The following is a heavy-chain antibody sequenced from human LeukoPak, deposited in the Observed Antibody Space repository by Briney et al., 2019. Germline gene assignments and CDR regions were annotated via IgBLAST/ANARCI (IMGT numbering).Heavy chain of an antibody. Sequence: GGSLRLSCAASGFTFSDYWMHWVRQAPGKGLVWVSRIKTDGRSTNYADSVKGRFTISRDNAKNTLYLQMNSLIAEDTAVYYCARGRIGGWTDYWGQGTLVTVSS. CDR1: GFTFSDYW. V-gene: IGHV3-74*01. J-gene: IGHJ4*02. D-gene: IGHD6-19*01. CDR3: ARGRIGGWTDY. CDR2: IKTDGRST.